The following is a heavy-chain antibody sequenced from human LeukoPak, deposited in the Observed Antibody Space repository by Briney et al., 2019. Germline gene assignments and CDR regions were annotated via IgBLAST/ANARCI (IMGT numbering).Heavy chain of an antibody. Sequence: PGGSLRLSCAASGFTFSNYGMHWVRQAPGKGLEWVAVIWYDGSNKYYADSVKGRFTIARDNSKNTLYLQMNSLRAEDTAVYYCARDYFAVAGDYWGQGTLVTVSS. CDR3: ARDYFAVAGDY. CDR2: IWYDGSNK. D-gene: IGHD6-19*01. V-gene: IGHV3-33*08. J-gene: IGHJ4*02. CDR1: GFTFSNYG.